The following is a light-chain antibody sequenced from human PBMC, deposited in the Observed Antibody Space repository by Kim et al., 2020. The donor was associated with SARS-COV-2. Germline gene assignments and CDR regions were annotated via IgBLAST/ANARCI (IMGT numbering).Light chain of an antibody. V-gene: IGLV3-1*01. CDR2: QDS. J-gene: IGLJ2*01. CDR3: QAWDSSIVV. Sequence: VTAGQTASITCSGDKLGDKYACWYQQKPGRSPGLVIYQDSKRPSGIPERFSGSNSGNTATLTISGTQAMDEADYYCQAWDSSIVVFGGGTQLTVL. CDR1: KLGDKY.